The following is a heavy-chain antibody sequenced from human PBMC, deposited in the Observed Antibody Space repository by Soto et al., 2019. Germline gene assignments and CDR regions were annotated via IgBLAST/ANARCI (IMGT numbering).Heavy chain of an antibody. Sequence: AASVKVSCKASGGTFSSYAISWVRQAPGQGLEWMGGIIPIFGTTNYAQKFQGRVTITADESTTTAYMELSSLRSEDTAVYYCASLEGDLSPFDYWGQGTLVTVSS. CDR3: ASLEGDLSPFDY. CDR1: GGTFSSYA. CDR2: IIPIFGTT. V-gene: IGHV1-69*13. J-gene: IGHJ4*02. D-gene: IGHD2-21*02.